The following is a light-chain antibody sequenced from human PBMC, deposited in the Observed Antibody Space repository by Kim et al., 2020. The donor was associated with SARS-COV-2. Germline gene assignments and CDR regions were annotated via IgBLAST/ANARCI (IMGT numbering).Light chain of an antibody. CDR1: QGISTN. CDR3: QQLNTYPWT. Sequence: ASVGDRVTITCRASQGISTNFAWYQQKPGTAPKVLIYAASTLQSGVPSRFSGSGSGTEFTLTISSLQPEDFATYYCQQLNTYPWTFGQGTKVDIK. J-gene: IGKJ1*01. V-gene: IGKV1-9*01. CDR2: AAS.